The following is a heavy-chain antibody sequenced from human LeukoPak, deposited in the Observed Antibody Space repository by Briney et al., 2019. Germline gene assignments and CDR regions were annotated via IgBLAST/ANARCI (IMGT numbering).Heavy chain of an antibody. CDR2: INRDGSKN. D-gene: IGHD2-21*02. Sequence: GGSLRLSCAVSGFTFSNYWMSWVRQTPGKGLEWVANINRDGSKNHFVDSVKGRFTISRDNAKNFLYLQMNSLRAEDTAVYFCARDSSPYCGDDCYFDAFDLWGQGTMVTVSS. V-gene: IGHV3-7*03. CDR3: ARDSSPYCGDDCYFDAFDL. CDR1: GFTFSNYW. J-gene: IGHJ3*01.